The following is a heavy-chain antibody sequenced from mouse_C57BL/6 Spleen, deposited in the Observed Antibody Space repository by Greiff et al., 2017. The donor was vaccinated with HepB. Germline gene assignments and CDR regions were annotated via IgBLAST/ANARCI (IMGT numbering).Heavy chain of an antibody. CDR2: ISDGGSYT. Sequence: EVQLVESGGGLVKPGGSLKLSCAASGFTFSSYAMSWVRQTPEKRLEWVATISDGGSYTYYPDNVKGRVTISRDNAKNNLYLQMSHLKSEDTAMYYCARSYDGYPFAYWGQGTLVTVSA. D-gene: IGHD2-3*01. CDR3: ARSYDGYPFAY. J-gene: IGHJ3*01. V-gene: IGHV5-4*01. CDR1: GFTFSSYA.